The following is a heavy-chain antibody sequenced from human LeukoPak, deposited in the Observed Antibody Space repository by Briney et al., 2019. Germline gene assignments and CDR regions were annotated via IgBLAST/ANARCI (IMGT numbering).Heavy chain of an antibody. J-gene: IGHJ3*02. D-gene: IGHD3-3*01. V-gene: IGHV4-59*01. CDR1: GGSISSYY. CDR3: ARDMYSELDAFDI. Sequence: SETLSLTCTVSGGSISSYYWSWIRQPPGKGLEWIGYIYYSGSTNYNPSLKSRVTISVDTSKNQFSLKLSSVTAADTAVYYCARDMYSELDAFDIWGQGTMVTVSS. CDR2: IYYSGST.